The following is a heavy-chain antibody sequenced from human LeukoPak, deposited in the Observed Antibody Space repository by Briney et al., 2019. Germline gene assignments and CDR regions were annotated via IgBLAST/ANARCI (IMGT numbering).Heavy chain of an antibody. V-gene: IGHV3-48*03. CDR1: GFTFSSYA. J-gene: IGHJ4*02. Sequence: GGSLRLSCAASGFTFSSYAMSWVRQPPGKGLEWVSYISNSGSTIYYAASVKGRFTISRDNAKNSLYLQLSSLRAEDTAVYYCARSAGSYPFFDYWGQGTLVTVSS. D-gene: IGHD1-26*01. CDR3: ARSAGSYPFFDY. CDR2: ISNSGSTI.